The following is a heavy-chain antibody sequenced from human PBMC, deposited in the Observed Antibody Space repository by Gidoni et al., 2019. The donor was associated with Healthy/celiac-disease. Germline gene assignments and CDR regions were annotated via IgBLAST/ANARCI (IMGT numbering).Heavy chain of an antibody. V-gene: IGHV3-21*01. J-gene: IGHJ6*03. D-gene: IGHD1-26*01. CDR3: ARVRGAPAVGAHSMDV. CDR1: GFTFSSYS. Sequence: EVQLVESGGGLVKPGGSLRLSCAASGFTFSSYSMNWVRQAPGKGLEWVSSISSSSSYIYYADSVKGRFTISRDNAKNSLYLQMNSLRAEDTAVYYCARVRGAPAVGAHSMDVWGKGTTVTVSS. CDR2: ISSSSSYI.